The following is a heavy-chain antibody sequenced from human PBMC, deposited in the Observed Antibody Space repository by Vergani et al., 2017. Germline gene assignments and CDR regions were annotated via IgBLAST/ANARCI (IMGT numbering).Heavy chain of an antibody. CDR2: IYYSGST. V-gene: IGHV4-59*01. Sequence: QVQLQESGPGLVKPSETLSLTCTVSGRSISSYYWSWIRQPPGKGLEWIGYIYYSGSTNYNPSLKSRVTISVDTSKNQFSLKLSSVTAADTAVYYCARVDILTGYSEYYFDYWGQGTLVTVSS. CDR3: ARVDILTGYSEYYFDY. CDR1: GRSISSYY. D-gene: IGHD3-9*01. J-gene: IGHJ4*02.